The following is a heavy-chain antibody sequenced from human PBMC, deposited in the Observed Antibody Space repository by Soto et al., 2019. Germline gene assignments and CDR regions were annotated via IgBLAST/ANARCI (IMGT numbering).Heavy chain of an antibody. CDR2: ISSSSSYI. Sequence: PGGSLRLSCAASGFIFSSYSMNWVRQAPGKGLEWVSSISSSSSYIYYADSVKGRFTISRDNAKNSLYLQMNSLRAEDTAVYYCARELGYCGGGSCYPGPIDYWGQGTLVTAPQ. D-gene: IGHD2-15*01. CDR1: GFIFSSYS. J-gene: IGHJ4*02. CDR3: ARELGYCGGGSCYPGPIDY. V-gene: IGHV3-21*01.